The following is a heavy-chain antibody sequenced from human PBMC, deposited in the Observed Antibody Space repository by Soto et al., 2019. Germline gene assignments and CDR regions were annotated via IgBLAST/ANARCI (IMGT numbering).Heavy chain of an antibody. V-gene: IGHV1-8*01. CDR3: ARVRAAAPYYYYYYGMDV. J-gene: IGHJ6*02. CDR1: GYTFTSYD. Sequence: AAVKVSCKASGYTFTSYDINWVRQATGQGLEWMGWMNPNSGNTGYAQKFQGRVTMTRNTSISTAYMELSSLRSEDTAVYYCARVRAAAPYYYYYYGMDVWGQGNTV. CDR2: MNPNSGNT. D-gene: IGHD6-13*01.